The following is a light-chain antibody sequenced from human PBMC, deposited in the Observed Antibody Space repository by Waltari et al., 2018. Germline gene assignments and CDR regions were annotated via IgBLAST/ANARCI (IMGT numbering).Light chain of an antibody. V-gene: IGLV7-46*01. CDR1: TRSATSGHY. J-gene: IGLJ3*02. Sequence: QAVVTQEPSLTVSPGGAVPLTCGSSTRSATSGHYPYWFQQKPGQAPRTLIYDTRNKHSWTPARFSGSLLGGKAALTRSGAQPEDEAEYYCLLSYSGARVFGGGTKLTVL. CDR3: LLSYSGARV. CDR2: DTR.